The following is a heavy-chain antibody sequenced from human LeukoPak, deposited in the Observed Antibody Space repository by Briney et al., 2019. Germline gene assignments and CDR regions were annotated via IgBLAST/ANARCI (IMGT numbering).Heavy chain of an antibody. Sequence: GGSLRLSCAASGFSFSDYSMNWVRQAPGKGLEWVSYITSGSSTIYSADSVKGRFTVSRDNAKSSLYLQMNSLRAEDTAMYYCARGLGYFDYWGQGTPVTVSS. CDR3: ARGLGYFDY. CDR1: GFSFSDYS. CDR2: ITSGSSTI. J-gene: IGHJ4*02. V-gene: IGHV3-48*04.